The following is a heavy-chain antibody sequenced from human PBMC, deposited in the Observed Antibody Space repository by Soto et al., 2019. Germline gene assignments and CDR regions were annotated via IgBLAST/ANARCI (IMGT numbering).Heavy chain of an antibody. CDR2: MKGYSGNP. CDR1: GYNFNNYE. D-gene: IGHD1-26*01. V-gene: IGHV1-8*01. J-gene: IGHJ4*02. CDR3: ARRRGESYYGLDY. Sequence: QAQLLQSGAEVKKPGASVKISCKASGYNFNNYEINWVRQAPAQGLEWMGWMKGYSGNPLYAQNFQGRLTLTRDTSTNTAYLELTSLAYEDTAIYFCARRRGESYYGLDYWGQGTLVTVSS.